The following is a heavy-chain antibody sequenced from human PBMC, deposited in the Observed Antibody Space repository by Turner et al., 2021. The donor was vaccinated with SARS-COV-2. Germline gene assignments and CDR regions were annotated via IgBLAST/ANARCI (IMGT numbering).Heavy chain of an antibody. CDR3: ARGSIVVVTPAIIRGFDP. Sequence: QLQESGPGLGKPSGTLSLTCAVPGGSISSSNWCTWVRQPPGEGLEWIEEIYHGGSTNYNPSLKSRVTISVDKSKNQFSLKLSSVTAADTAVYYCARGSIVVVTPAIIRGFDPWGQGTLVTVSS. CDR2: IYHGGST. CDR1: GGSISSSNW. J-gene: IGHJ5*02. D-gene: IGHD2-2*01. V-gene: IGHV4-4*02.